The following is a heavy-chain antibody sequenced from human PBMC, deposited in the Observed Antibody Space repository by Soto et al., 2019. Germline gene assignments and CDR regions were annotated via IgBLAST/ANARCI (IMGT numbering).Heavy chain of an antibody. V-gene: IGHV3-23*01. Sequence: EVQLLESGGGLVQPGGSLRLSCAASEFTFSNYAMTWVRQAPGKGLEWVSVISGGGFSTNDADSVKGRFTISRDNSKNTLYRDMNSLRTEDAAVYYCAKESRYSDSVSAFDVWGQGTMVTVSS. CDR3: AKESRYSDSVSAFDV. CDR1: EFTFSNYA. J-gene: IGHJ3*01. CDR2: ISGGGFST. D-gene: IGHD1-26*01.